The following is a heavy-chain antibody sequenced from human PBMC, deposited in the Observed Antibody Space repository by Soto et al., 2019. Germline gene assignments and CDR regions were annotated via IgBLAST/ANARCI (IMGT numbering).Heavy chain of an antibody. J-gene: IGHJ4*02. D-gene: IGHD6-13*01. Sequence: EVQLLESGGGLEQPGRSLRLSCAASGFTFSSYAMRWVRQAPGKGLEWVSAVSGSGGSTYYADSVKGRFTISRDNSKNTLYLQMNSLRAEDTAVYYCARRGPGTYFDYWGQGTLVTVSS. CDR3: ARRGPGTYFDY. V-gene: IGHV3-23*01. CDR2: VSGSGGST. CDR1: GFTFSSYA.